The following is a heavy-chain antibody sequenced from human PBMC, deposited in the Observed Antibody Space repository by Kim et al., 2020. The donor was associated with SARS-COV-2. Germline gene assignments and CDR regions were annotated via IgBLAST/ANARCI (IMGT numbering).Heavy chain of an antibody. Sequence: SDKGRFTITSDNAKKQLYLQMNGLGAEDTAVYYCARDVSLDYYYYYGMDVWGQGTTVTVSS. CDR3: ARDVSLDYYYYYGMDV. V-gene: IGHV3-11*01. J-gene: IGHJ6*02.